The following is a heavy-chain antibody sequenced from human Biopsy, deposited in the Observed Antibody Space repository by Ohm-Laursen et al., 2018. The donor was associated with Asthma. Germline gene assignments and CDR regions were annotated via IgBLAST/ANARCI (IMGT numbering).Heavy chain of an antibody. CDR2: ISAYNGAT. CDR3: ARGLGDLDS. D-gene: IGHD2-21*02. Sequence: ASVKVSCKTSGFTLIDYGLTWVRQAPGQGLEWLGWISAYNGATNFAQKFQGRFTMTTETSTNTAFMELRRLKSDDSAVYFCARGLGDLDSWGQGSLVIVSS. CDR1: GFTLIDYG. J-gene: IGHJ4*02. V-gene: IGHV1-18*01.